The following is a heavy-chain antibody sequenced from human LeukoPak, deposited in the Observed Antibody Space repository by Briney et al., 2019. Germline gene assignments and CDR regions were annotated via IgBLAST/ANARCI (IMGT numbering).Heavy chain of an antibody. CDR2: IYYSGST. CDR1: GGPISSNSYY. Sequence: SETLSLTCTVSGGPISSNSYYWGWIRQPLGKGLEWIGSIYYSGSTYYNPSLKSRVTISVDTSKNQFSLKLSSVTAADTAVYYCARVGIRGYYYDSSPGPSDYWGQGTLVTVSS. J-gene: IGHJ4*02. D-gene: IGHD3-22*01. CDR3: ARVGIRGYYYDSSPGPSDY. V-gene: IGHV4-39*07.